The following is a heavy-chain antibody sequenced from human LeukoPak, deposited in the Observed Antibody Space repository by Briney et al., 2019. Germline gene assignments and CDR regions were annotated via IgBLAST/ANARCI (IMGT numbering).Heavy chain of an antibody. J-gene: IGHJ4*02. V-gene: IGHV3-53*01. CDR2: IYSGGST. CDR1: GFTVSSNY. D-gene: IGHD3-10*01. CDR3: ARDLARRELFGY. Sequence: GGSLRLSCAASGFTVSSNYMSWVRQAPGKGLEWVSVIYSGGSTYYAGSVKGRFTISRDNSKNTLYLQMNSLRAEDTAVYYCARDLARRELFGYWGQGTLVTVSS.